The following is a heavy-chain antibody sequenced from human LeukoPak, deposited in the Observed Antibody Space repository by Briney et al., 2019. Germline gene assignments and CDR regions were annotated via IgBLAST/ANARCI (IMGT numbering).Heavy chain of an antibody. CDR1: GFTFSSYE. CDR2: ISSSGSTI. D-gene: IGHD6-19*01. Sequence: GGSLRLSCAASGFTFSSYEMNWVRQAPGKGLEWVSYISSSGSTIYYADSVKGRFTISRDNAKNSLYLQMNSLRAEDTAVYYCARYLAAVAGAFDYWGQGTLVTVSS. J-gene: IGHJ4*02. CDR3: ARYLAAVAGAFDY. V-gene: IGHV3-48*03.